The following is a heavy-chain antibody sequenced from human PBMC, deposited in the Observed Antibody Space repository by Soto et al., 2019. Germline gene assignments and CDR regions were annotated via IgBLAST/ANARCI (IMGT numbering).Heavy chain of an antibody. D-gene: IGHD2-2*01. J-gene: IGHJ6*03. CDR1: GYTFTSYA. CDR3: AVESVPPYCRSPSCQPYYYSYMDV. Sequence: ASVKVSCKASGYTFTSYAMHWVRQAPGQRLEWMGWINAGNGNTKYSQKFQGRVTITRDTSASTAYMELSSLRSEDTAVYYSAVESVPPYCRSPSCQPYYYSYMDVWGKGTTVTVSS. V-gene: IGHV1-3*01. CDR2: INAGNGNT.